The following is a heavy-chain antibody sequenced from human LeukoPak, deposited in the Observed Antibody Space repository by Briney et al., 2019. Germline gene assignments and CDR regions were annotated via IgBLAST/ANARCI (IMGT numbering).Heavy chain of an antibody. CDR2: IVGDSTDT. J-gene: IGHJ4*02. CDR1: GFTFTSSS. Sequence: ASVKVSCKASGFTFTSSSIQWIRQARGQRLEWIGWIVGDSTDTYYAQRFQERVTIARDMSTSTAYLELSSLRSEDTAVYYCAADPETTMAFDCWGQGTLVTVSS. V-gene: IGHV1-58*02. D-gene: IGHD5-18*01. CDR3: AADPETTMAFDC.